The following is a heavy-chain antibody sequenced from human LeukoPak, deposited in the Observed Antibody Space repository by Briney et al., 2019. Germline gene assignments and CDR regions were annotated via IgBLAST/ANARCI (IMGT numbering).Heavy chain of an antibody. Sequence: GGSPRLSCAASGFTFSSYAMSWVRQAPGKGLEWVSAISGSGGSTYYADSVKGRFTISRDNSKNTLYLQMNSLRAEDTAVYYCAREDLRYFDWLLLPSYFDYWGQGTLVTVSS. J-gene: IGHJ4*02. CDR1: GFTFSSYA. D-gene: IGHD3-9*01. CDR2: ISGSGGST. V-gene: IGHV3-23*01. CDR3: AREDLRYFDWLLLPSYFDY.